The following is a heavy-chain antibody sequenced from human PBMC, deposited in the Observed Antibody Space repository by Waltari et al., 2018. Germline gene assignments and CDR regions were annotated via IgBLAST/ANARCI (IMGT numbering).Heavy chain of an antibody. CDR2: ISGSGGST. V-gene: IGHV3-23*04. J-gene: IGHJ6*03. CDR1: GFTFSSYA. CDR3: ASRRRSGDYYYYYYMDV. D-gene: IGHD3-10*01. Sequence: EVQLVESGGGLVQPGGSLRLSCAASGFTFSSYAMSWVRQAPGKGLEWVSAISGSGGSTYYADSGKGRFTISRDNSKNTLYLQMNSLRAEDTAVYYCASRRRSGDYYYYYYMDVWGKGTTVTVSS.